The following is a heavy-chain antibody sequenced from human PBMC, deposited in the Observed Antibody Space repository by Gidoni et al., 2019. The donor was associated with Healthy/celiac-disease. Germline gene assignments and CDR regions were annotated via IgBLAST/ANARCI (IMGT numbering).Heavy chain of an antibody. CDR2: INAGNGNT. Sequence: QVQLVQSGAEVKKPGASVKVSCKASGYTFTSYAMHWVRQAPGQRLEWMGWINAGNGNTKYSQKFQGRVTITRDTSASTAYMELSSLRSEDTAVYYCARERSGSIRGFDPWGQGTLVTVSS. CDR1: GYTFTSYA. V-gene: IGHV1-3*01. J-gene: IGHJ5*02. CDR3: ARERSGSIRGFDP. D-gene: IGHD5-12*01.